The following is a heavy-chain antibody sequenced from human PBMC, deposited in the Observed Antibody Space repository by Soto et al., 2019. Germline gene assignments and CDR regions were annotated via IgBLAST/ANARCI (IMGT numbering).Heavy chain of an antibody. CDR3: ARTMPAAGTFDY. J-gene: IGHJ4*02. CDR1: GFSFITGGLR. CDR2: IDGNNEK. D-gene: IGHD6-13*01. Sequence: SVPTLVNPTQTLTLTCTFSGFSFITGGLRVSWIRQPPGQALEWLARIDGNNEKYYTTSLKTRLTISKDNSKNQVVLTMTNMDPVDTGTYYCARTMPAAGTFDYWGQGALVTVSS. V-gene: IGHV2-70*04.